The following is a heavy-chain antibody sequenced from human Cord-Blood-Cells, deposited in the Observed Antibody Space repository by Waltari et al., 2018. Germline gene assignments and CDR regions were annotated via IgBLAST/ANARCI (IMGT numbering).Heavy chain of an antibody. CDR1: GFSFSRYW. CDR2: INRDGSST. J-gene: IGHJ5*02. D-gene: IGHD3-10*01. CDR3: ARDLYGSGSYNWFDP. V-gene: IGHV3-74*01. Sequence: EVQLVESGGGLVQPGGSLRLPCAASGFSFSRYWMHGARPAPGKGLVWVSRINRDGSSTSYADSVKGRFTISRDNAKNTLYLQMNSLRAEDTAVYYCARDLYGSGSYNWFDPWGQGTLVTVSS.